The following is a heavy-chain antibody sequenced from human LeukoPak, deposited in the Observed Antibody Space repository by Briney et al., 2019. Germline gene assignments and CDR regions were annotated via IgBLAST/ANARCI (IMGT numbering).Heavy chain of an antibody. CDR1: GGTFSSYA. J-gene: IGHJ5*02. D-gene: IGHD2-15*01. CDR3: ASSRGDCSGGGCKWFDP. V-gene: IGHV1-69*04. Sequence: GASVKVSCKASGGTFSSYAISWVRQAPGQGLEWMGRIIPILGIANYAQKFQGRVTITADKSTSTAYMELSSLRSEDTAVYYCASSRGDCSGGGCKWFDPWGQGTLVTVSS. CDR2: IIPILGIA.